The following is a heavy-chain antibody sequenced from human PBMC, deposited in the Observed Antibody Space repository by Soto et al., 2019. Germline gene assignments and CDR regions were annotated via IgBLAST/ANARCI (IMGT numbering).Heavy chain of an antibody. CDR2: ISGSGGST. CDR3: AKEGLAAAGTNYYMDV. J-gene: IGHJ6*03. D-gene: IGHD6-13*01. Sequence: GGSLRLSCATSGFIFSRYAMSWVRQAPGKGLEWVSDISGSGGSTNYADSVQGRFTISRDNSKNTLYLQMNSLRVEDTAVYYCAKEGLAAAGTNYYMDVWGKGSTVTVSS. CDR1: GFIFSRYA. V-gene: IGHV3-23*01.